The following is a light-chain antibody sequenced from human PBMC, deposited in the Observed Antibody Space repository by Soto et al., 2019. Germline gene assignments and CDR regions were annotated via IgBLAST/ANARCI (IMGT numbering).Light chain of an antibody. CDR1: QTVSNN. J-gene: IGKJ3*01. Sequence: VMTQSPATLSVSPGERATLSCGANQTVSNNLAWYQQKPNQAPRLLIFDAFTRATGIPARFRGSGSGTNFTLTISSLKSEDSAVYFCQQYNTWPRFTFGPGTKVDIK. CDR3: QQYNTWPRFT. CDR2: DAF. V-gene: IGKV3-15*01.